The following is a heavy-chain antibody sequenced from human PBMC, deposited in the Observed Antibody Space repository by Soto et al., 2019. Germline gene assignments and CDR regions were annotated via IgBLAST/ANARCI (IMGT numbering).Heavy chain of an antibody. CDR3: ARDLLSCSSTCCYSGGTTDY. V-gene: IGHV3-11*01. CDR2: ISSSGSTI. D-gene: IGHD2-2*01. J-gene: IGHJ4*02. Sequence: QVQLVESGGGLVKPGGSLRLSCAASGFTFSDYYMSWIRQAPGKGLEWVSYISSSGSTIYYADSVKGRFTISRDNAKNSLYLQMNSLRAEDTAVYYCARDLLSCSSTCCYSGGTTDYWGQGTLVTVSS. CDR1: GFTFSDYY.